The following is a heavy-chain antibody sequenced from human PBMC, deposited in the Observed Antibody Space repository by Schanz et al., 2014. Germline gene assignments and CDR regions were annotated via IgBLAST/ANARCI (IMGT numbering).Heavy chain of an antibody. J-gene: IGHJ3*02. Sequence: VQLVESGGGLVKPGRSLRLSCAASGFTFSTYAMSWIRQAPGKGLEWLSYISRDGTTSYYADSVKGRFTISRDNAKNSLYLEMTSLRGEDTAVYYCARENLNWEAFDIWGQGTVVTVSS. V-gene: IGHV3-11*01. D-gene: IGHD7-27*01. CDR2: ISRDGTTS. CDR1: GFTFSTYA. CDR3: ARENLNWEAFDI.